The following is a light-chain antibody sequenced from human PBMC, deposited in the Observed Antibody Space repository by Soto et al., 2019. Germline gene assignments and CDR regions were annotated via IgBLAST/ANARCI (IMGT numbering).Light chain of an antibody. J-gene: IGKJ1*01. CDR3: QQYGSSPEWT. CDR2: AAS. CDR1: QSVSSSY. V-gene: IGKV3-20*01. Sequence: EIVLTQSPGTLSLSLGERATLSCRASQSVSSSYSAWYQQKPGQAPRLLIYAASSRATGIPDRFSGSGSGTDFTLTISRLEPEDFAVYYCQQYGSSPEWTFGQGTKVDSK.